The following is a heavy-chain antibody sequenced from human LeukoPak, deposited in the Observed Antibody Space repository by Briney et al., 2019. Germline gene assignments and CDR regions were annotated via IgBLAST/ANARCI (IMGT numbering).Heavy chain of an antibody. D-gene: IGHD4-17*01. V-gene: IGHV3-11*01. CDR2: ISSSGSTI. CDR3: ARVVRTTVTLWFDY. J-gene: IGHJ4*02. Sequence: GGSLRLSCAASGFTFSDYYMSWIRQAPGKGLEWVSYISSSGSTIYYADSVKGRFTISRDNAKNSLYLQMNSLRAEDTAVYYCARVVRTTVTLWFDYWGQGTLVTVSS. CDR1: GFTFSDYY.